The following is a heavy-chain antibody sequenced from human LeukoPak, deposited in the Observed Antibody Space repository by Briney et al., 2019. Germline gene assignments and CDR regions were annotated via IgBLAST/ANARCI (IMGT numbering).Heavy chain of an antibody. CDR2: INPSSGGT. Sequence: GASVKVSCKASGYTFTGYYMHWVRQAPGQGLEWMGWINPSSGGTNYAQKFQGRVTMTRDTSISTAYMELSRLRSDDTAVYYCARVEALGYCSGGSCYLDYWGQGTLVTVSS. J-gene: IGHJ4*02. CDR1: GYTFTGYY. CDR3: ARVEALGYCSGGSCYLDY. V-gene: IGHV1-2*02. D-gene: IGHD2-15*01.